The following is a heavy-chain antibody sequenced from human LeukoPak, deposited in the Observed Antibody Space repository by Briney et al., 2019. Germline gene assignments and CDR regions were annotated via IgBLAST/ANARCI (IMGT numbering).Heavy chain of an antibody. CDR3: ARVHYDILTGYSYFDY. D-gene: IGHD3-9*01. CDR1: GYTFTSYG. V-gene: IGHV1-18*01. CDR2: ISAYNDNT. Sequence: ASVKVSCKASGYTFTSYGISWVRQAPGHGLEWMGWISAYNDNTNYAQKLQGRVTMTTDTSTSTAYMELRGLRSDDTAVYYCARVHYDILTGYSYFDYWGQGTLVTVSS. J-gene: IGHJ4*02.